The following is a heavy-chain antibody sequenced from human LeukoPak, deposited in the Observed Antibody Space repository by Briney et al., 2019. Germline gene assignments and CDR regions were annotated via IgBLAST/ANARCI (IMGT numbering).Heavy chain of an antibody. V-gene: IGHV3-23*01. CDR2: ISVSGGGT. D-gene: IGHD3-22*01. Sequence: GGSLRLSCAASGFTFSSYAMTWVRQAPGKGLQCVSVISVSGGGTYYADSVKGRFSISRDNSKKTLYLQMNSLRAEDTAVYYCAGSGYPEGLDFWGQGALVTVSS. CDR1: GFTFSSYA. CDR3: AGSGYPEGLDF. J-gene: IGHJ4*02.